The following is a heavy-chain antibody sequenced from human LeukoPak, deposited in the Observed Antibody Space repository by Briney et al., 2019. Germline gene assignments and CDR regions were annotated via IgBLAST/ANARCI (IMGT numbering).Heavy chain of an antibody. V-gene: IGHV1-69*13. Sequence: VASVTVSCKASGGTFSSYAISWVRQAPGQGLEWMGGIIPIFGTANYAQKFQGRVTITADESTSTAYMELSSLRSEDTAVYYCASDAGGKYSSGWYSIDALDIWGQGTMVTVSS. CDR2: IIPIFGTA. CDR1: GGTFSSYA. J-gene: IGHJ3*02. CDR3: ASDAGGKYSSGWYSIDALDI. D-gene: IGHD6-19*01.